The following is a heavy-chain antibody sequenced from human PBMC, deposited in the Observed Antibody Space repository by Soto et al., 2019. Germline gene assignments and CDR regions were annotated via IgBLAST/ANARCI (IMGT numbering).Heavy chain of an antibody. CDR1: GGSFSDYA. CDR2: IIPIFGTP. D-gene: IGHD2-15*01. V-gene: IGHV1-69*13. Sequence: SVKVSCKAFGGSFSDYAISWVRQAPGQGLEWMGGIIPIFGTPNYAQKFQDRVTFTAHESTNTAYMELSRLTSEDTAVYYCARDSAPRGWSYLDLWGQGTQVTVSS. J-gene: IGHJ5*02. CDR3: ARDSAPRGWSYLDL.